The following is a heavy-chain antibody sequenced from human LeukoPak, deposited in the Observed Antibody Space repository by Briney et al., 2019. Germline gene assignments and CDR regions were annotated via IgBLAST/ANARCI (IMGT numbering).Heavy chain of an antibody. V-gene: IGHV3-23*01. D-gene: IGHD3-9*01. Sequence: GGSLRLSCAASGFTFSSYWMNWVRQAPGKGLEWVSAISGSGGSTYYADSVKGRFTISRDNSKNTLYLQMNSLRAEDTAVYYCAKSPYYDILTGSVPLDYWGQGTLVTVSS. CDR1: GFTFSSYW. CDR2: ISGSGGST. J-gene: IGHJ4*02. CDR3: AKSPYYDILTGSVPLDY.